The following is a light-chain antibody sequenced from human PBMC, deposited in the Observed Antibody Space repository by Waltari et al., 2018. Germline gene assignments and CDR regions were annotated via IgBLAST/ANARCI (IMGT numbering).Light chain of an antibody. CDR1: QSVRRY. V-gene: IGKV3-11*01. Sequence: EIVFTQSPATLSLSPGERATLSCRASQSVRRYLAWYQQKPGQAPRLLIYDASNRATGIPARFSGGGSGTDFTLIISSLAPEDFAVYYCQQRSSWPPTFGQGTKVEIK. CDR2: DAS. CDR3: QQRSSWPPT. J-gene: IGKJ1*01.